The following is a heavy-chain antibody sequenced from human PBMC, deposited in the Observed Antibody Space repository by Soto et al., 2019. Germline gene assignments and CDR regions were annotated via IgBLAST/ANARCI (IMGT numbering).Heavy chain of an antibody. D-gene: IGHD3-10*01. CDR1: GYSFTSYW. CDR2: IYPGDSDT. Sequence: PGESLKISCKGSGYSFTSYWIGCVRQMPGKGLEWMGIIYPGDSDTRYSPSFQGQVTISADKSISTAYLQWSSLKASDTAMYYCARMVRGVLIGGGCMDVWGQGTTVTVSS. J-gene: IGHJ6*02. V-gene: IGHV5-51*01. CDR3: ARMVRGVLIGGGCMDV.